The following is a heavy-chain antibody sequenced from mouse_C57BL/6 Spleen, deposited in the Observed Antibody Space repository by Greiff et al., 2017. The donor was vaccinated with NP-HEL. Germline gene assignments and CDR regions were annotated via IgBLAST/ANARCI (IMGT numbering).Heavy chain of an antibody. Sequence: DVMLVESGEGLVKPGGSLKLSCAASGFTFSSYAMSWVRQTPEKRLAWVAYISSGGDYIYYADTVKGRFTISRDNARNTLYLQMSSLKSEDTAMYYCTRDRQFDYWDQGTTLTVSS. V-gene: IGHV5-9-1*02. CDR2: ISSGGDYI. J-gene: IGHJ2*01. D-gene: IGHD6-1*01. CDR1: GFTFSSYA. CDR3: TRDRQFDY.